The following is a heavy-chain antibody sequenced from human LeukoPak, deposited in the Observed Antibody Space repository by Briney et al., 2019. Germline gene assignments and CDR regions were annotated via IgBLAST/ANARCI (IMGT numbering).Heavy chain of an antibody. CDR1: GFTFSSYS. CDR2: IGGSGTTI. J-gene: IGHJ4*02. Sequence: PGGSLRLSCAASGFTFSSYSMNWVRQAPGKGLEWVSYIGGSGTTIYYADSVKGRFTISRDNAKKSLYLQMSSLRAEDTAVYYCARVRDYGDYPPDYWGQGTLVTVSS. D-gene: IGHD4-17*01. CDR3: ARVRDYGDYPPDY. V-gene: IGHV3-48*01.